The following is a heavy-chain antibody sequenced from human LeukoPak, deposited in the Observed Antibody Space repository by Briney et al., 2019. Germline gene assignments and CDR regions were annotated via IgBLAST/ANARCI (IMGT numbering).Heavy chain of an antibody. CDR3: AKGAFGDIYHQRYYFDY. D-gene: IGHD3-9*01. CDR1: GFTFSSYA. Sequence: GGSLRLSCAASGFTFSSYAMSWVRQAPGKGLEGVSAISGSGGSTYYADSVKGRFTISRDNSKNTLYLQMNSLRAEDTAVYYCAKGAFGDIYHQRYYFDYWGQGTLVTVSS. CDR2: ISGSGGST. V-gene: IGHV3-23*01. J-gene: IGHJ4*02.